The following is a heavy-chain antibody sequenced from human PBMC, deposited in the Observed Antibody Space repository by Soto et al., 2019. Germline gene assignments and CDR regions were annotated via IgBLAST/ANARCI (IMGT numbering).Heavy chain of an antibody. CDR1: GGSFSGYY. CDR2: INHSGST. Sequence: SETLSLTCAVYGGSFSGYYWSWIRQPPGKGLEWIGEINHSGSTNYNPSLKSRVTISVDTSKNQSSLKLSSVTAADTAVYYCATIRGYSYGRVDCWGQGTLVTVS. D-gene: IGHD5-18*01. V-gene: IGHV4-34*01. CDR3: ATIRGYSYGRVDC. J-gene: IGHJ4*02.